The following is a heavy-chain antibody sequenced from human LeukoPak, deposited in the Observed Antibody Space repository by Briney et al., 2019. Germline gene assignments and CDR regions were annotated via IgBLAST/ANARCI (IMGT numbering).Heavy chain of an antibody. D-gene: IGHD3-3*01. J-gene: IGHJ4*02. Sequence: SETLSLTCTIPSGSIDNYYRSWIRQPATKCLEGIGQIYFIGNTNYNPSLKSRVTISVDRSKNQFSLKLRSVTAADPAVYYCARHLWSEYHKFDYWGKGNLVTVSS. CDR1: SGSIDNYY. CDR2: IYFIGNT. CDR3: ARHLWSEYHKFDY. V-gene: IGHV4-59*01.